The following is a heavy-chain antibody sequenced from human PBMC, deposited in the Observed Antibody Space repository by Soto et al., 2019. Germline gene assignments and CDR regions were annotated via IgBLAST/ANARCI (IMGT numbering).Heavy chain of an antibody. CDR1: GFTFSSYA. D-gene: IGHD1-1*01. Sequence: GGSLRLSYAASGFTFSSYAMSWVRQAPGKGLEWVSAISGSGGSTYYADSVKGRFTISRDNSKNTLYLQMNSLRAEDTAVYYCAKDAGDASYYYYYMDVWGKGTTVTVSS. J-gene: IGHJ6*03. CDR3: AKDAGDASYYYYYMDV. V-gene: IGHV3-23*01. CDR2: ISGSGGST.